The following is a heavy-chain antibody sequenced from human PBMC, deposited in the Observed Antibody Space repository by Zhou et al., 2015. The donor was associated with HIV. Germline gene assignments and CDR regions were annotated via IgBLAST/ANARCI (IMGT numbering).Heavy chain of an antibody. J-gene: IGHJ3*02. D-gene: IGHD2-15*01. CDR3: ARGRRRYCSGGSCYRIDAFDI. V-gene: IGHV1-8*01. CDR1: GYTFTSYD. Sequence: QVQLVQSGAEVKKPGASVKVSCKASGYTFTSYDINWVRQATGQGLEWMGWMNPNSGNTGYAQKFQGRVTMTRNTSISTAYMELSSLRSEDTAVYYCARGRRRYCSGGSCYRIDAFDIWGQGTMVTVSS. CDR2: MNPNSGNT.